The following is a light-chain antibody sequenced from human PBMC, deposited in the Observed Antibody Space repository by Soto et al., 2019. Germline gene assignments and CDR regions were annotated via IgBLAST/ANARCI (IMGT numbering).Light chain of an antibody. J-gene: IGKJ1*01. CDR3: QQRSSWWT. V-gene: IGKV3-11*01. CDR1: QSVGTF. Sequence: EIVLTQSPATLSLSPGERATLSCRASQSVGTFLAWYQQKPGQAPKLLIYDASNRATGIPARFSGSGSGTDFTLTISSLEPEDFAVYYCQQRSSWWTFGQGTKV. CDR2: DAS.